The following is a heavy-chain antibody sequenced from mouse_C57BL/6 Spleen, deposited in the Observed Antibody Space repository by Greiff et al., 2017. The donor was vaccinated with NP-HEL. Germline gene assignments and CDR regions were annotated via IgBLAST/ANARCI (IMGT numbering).Heavy chain of an antibody. Sequence: DVKLVESGGGLVQPGGSLSLSCAASGFTFTDYYMSWVRQPPGKALEWLGFIRNKANGYTTEYSASVKGRFTISRDNSQSILYLQMNALRAEDSATYYCARYYYGSSPYAMDYWGQGTSVTVSS. D-gene: IGHD1-1*01. J-gene: IGHJ4*01. CDR3: ARYYYGSSPYAMDY. CDR1: GFTFTDYY. V-gene: IGHV7-3*01. CDR2: IRNKANGYTT.